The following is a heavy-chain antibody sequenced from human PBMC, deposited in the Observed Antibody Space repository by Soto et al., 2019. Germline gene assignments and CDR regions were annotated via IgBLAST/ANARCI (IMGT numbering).Heavy chain of an antibody. D-gene: IGHD2-2*01. CDR1: VESISIYY. J-gene: IGHJ4*02. Sequence: SETLSLTCTVSVESISIYYWSWIRQPPGKGLEWIGYMYYSGSTNYNPSLKSRVTISVDTSKNQFSLKLSSVTPADTAVYYCARARFCTSTSCYHYFDFWGQGTLVTVSS. V-gene: IGHV4-59*01. CDR3: ARARFCTSTSCYHYFDF. CDR2: MYYSGST.